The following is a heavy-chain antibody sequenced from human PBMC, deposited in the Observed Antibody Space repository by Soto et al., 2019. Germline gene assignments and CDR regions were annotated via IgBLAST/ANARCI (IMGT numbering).Heavy chain of an antibody. V-gene: IGHV1-2*04. CDR3: ARDLNSLGYCSSTSCYSKGPDTQAGFRNYTDYYYYGMDV. J-gene: IGHJ6*02. Sequence: ASVKVSCKASGYTFTGYYMHWVRQAPGQGLEWMGWINPNSGGTNYAQKFQGWVTMTRDTSISTAYMELSRLRSDDTAVYYCARDLNSLGYCSSTSCYSKGPDTQAGFRNYTDYYYYGMDVWGQGTTVTVSS. D-gene: IGHD2-2*01. CDR1: GYTFTGYY. CDR2: INPNSGGT.